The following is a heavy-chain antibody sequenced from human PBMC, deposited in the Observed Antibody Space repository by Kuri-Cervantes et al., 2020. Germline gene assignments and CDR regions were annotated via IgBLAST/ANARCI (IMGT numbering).Heavy chain of an antibody. CDR2: ISSSSLYI. J-gene: IGHJ4*02. CDR1: GFTFRSYS. V-gene: IGHV3-21*04. D-gene: IGHD3-10*01. CDR3: AREWFGGIDY. Sequence: GESLKISCAASGFTFRSYSMDWVRQAPSKGLEWVSSISSSSLYIYYTDPVKGRFTISRDDAKNSLFLQMDSLRAEDTAVYYCAREWFGGIDYWGQGTLVTVSS.